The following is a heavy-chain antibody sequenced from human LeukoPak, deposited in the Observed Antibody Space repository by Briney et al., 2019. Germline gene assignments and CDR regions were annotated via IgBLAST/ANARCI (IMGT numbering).Heavy chain of an antibody. Sequence: GGSLRLSCAASGFTVSSNYMSWVRQAPGEGLEWVSVIYSGGSTYYADSVKGRFTISRDNSKNTLYLQMNSLRAEDTAVYYCARDGTGYSSGWYLYMDVWGKGTTVTVSS. CDR3: ARDGTGYSSGWYLYMDV. CDR1: GFTVSSNY. V-gene: IGHV3-53*01. J-gene: IGHJ6*03. D-gene: IGHD6-19*01. CDR2: IYSGGST.